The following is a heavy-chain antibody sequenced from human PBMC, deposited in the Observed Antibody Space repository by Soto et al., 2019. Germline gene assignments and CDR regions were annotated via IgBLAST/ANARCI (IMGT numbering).Heavy chain of an antibody. V-gene: IGHV3-23*01. D-gene: IGHD3-3*01. CDR2: ISGSGGST. CDR3: AKDGVLRFLEWLLYYDY. J-gene: IGHJ4*02. Sequence: AGSLRLSCAASGFTFSSYAMSWVRQAPGKGLEWVSAISGSGGSTYYADSVKGRFTISRDNSKNTLYLQMNSLRAEDTAVYYCAKDGVLRFLEWLLYYDYWGQGTLVTVSS. CDR1: GFTFSSYA.